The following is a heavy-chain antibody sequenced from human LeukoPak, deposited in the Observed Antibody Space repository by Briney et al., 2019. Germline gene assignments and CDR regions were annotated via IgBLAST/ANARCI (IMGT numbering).Heavy chain of an antibody. J-gene: IGHJ4*02. CDR1: GDSITSYY. Sequence: PSETLSLTCTVSGDSITSYYWTWIRQPPGKGLEWIGYIYYSGRTNYNPSLKSRVTISIDTSKNQFSLKLSSVTAADMAVYYCARGYHDFSGYWLSYFDYWGQGTLVTVSS. V-gene: IGHV4-59*01. CDR2: IYYSGRT. D-gene: IGHD3-22*01. CDR3: ARGYHDFSGYWLSYFDY.